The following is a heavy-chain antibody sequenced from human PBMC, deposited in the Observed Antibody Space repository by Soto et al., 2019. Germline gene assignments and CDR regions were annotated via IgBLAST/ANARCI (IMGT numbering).Heavy chain of an antibody. D-gene: IGHD5-18*01. V-gene: IGHV3-30-3*01. CDR1: GSTFSSYA. Sequence: QVQLEESGGLAVQPGRSLRLSCAASGSTFSSYAMTRVRPAPGKGLEWVAVISYDGSNKYYADSVKGRFTISRDNSKNTLYLQMNSLRAEDTAVYYCARGGYSYGPNVGLGLDYWGQGTLVTVSS. CDR3: ARGGYSYGPNVGLGLDY. CDR2: ISYDGSNK. J-gene: IGHJ4*02.